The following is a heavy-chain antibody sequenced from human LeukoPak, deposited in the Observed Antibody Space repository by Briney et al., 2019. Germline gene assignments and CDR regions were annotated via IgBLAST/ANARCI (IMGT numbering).Heavy chain of an antibody. D-gene: IGHD5-24*01. CDR2: IYGSGYT. CDR3: ARDTIGGWLQLGSYFDY. Sequence: SETLSLTCTVSGGSISGWYWSWIRQPPGKGLEWIGYIYGSGYTNYNPSLKSRVTMSVDTSKNQFSLKLSSVTAADTAVYYCARDTIGGWLQLGSYFDYWGQGTLVTVSS. CDR1: GGSISGWY. J-gene: IGHJ4*02. V-gene: IGHV4-59*12.